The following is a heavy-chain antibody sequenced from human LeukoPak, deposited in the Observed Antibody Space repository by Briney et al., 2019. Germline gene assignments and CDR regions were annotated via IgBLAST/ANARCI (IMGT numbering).Heavy chain of an antibody. Sequence: GGSLRLSCAASGFTVSSNYMSWVRQAPGKGLEWVSVIYSGGSIYYADSVKGGFTISRDNSKNTLYLQMNSLRAEDTAVYYCASSAFSSSGWYGDYWGQGTLVTVSS. V-gene: IGHV3-53*01. J-gene: IGHJ4*02. CDR1: GFTVSSNY. CDR3: ASSAFSSSGWYGDY. D-gene: IGHD6-19*01. CDR2: IYSGGSI.